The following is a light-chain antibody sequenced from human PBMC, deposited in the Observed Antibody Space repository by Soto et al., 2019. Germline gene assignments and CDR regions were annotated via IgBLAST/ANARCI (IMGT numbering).Light chain of an antibody. CDR2: AAS. Sequence: EIELTQSPGTLSLSPGERATLSCRASQTVSSSFLAWYQQTPGQAPRLLIYAASSRATGIPDRFSGSGSGTDFTLTISRLEPEDFAVYYCQQYGNSPQTFGQGTKVDIK. CDR3: QQYGNSPQT. J-gene: IGKJ1*01. CDR1: QTVSSSF. V-gene: IGKV3-20*01.